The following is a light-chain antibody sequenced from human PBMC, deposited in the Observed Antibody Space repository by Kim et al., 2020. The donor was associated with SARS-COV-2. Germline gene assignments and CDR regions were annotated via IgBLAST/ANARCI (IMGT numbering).Light chain of an antibody. CDR2: GKN. J-gene: IGLJ3*02. Sequence: SSELTQDPAVSVALGQTVRITCQGDSLRSYYASWYQQKPGQAPVLVIYGKNNRPSGIPDPFSGSSSGNTASLTITGAQAEDEADYYWNSLDSSGNHWVFG. CDR3: NSLDSSGNHWV. V-gene: IGLV3-19*01. CDR1: SLRSYY.